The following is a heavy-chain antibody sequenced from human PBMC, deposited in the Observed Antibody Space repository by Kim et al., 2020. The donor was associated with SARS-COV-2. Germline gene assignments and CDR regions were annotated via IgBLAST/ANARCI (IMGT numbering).Heavy chain of an antibody. CDR3: ARAPARIAVAGYYFYYGMDG. D-gene: IGHD6-19*01. J-gene: IGHJ6*01. CDR2: IGTAGDT. CDR1: GFTFSSND. Sequence: GGSLRLSCAASGFTFSSNDMHWVRQATGKGLEWVSAIGTAGDTYYPGSVKGRFTISRENAKNSLYLQMNSLRAGDTAVYYCARAPARIAVAGYYFYYGMDGGGQGTTDTVS. V-gene: IGHV3-13*01.